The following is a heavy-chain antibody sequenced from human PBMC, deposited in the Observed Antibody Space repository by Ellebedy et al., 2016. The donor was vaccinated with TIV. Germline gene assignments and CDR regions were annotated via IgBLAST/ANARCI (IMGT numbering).Heavy chain of an antibody. CDR2: IGAYNGKT. CDR1: GYSLTSNG. Sequence: AASVKVSCKASGYSLTSNGISWVRQAPGQGLEWMGWIGAYNGKTNYAQKFQGRVTMTTDTSTSTVYMDLRSLRSKDTAVYYCARGLWFGELDVWGQGTTVTVSS. D-gene: IGHD3-10*01. J-gene: IGHJ6*02. CDR3: ARGLWFGELDV. V-gene: IGHV1-18*01.